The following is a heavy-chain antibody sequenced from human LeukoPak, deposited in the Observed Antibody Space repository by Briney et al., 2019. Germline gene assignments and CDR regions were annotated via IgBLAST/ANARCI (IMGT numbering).Heavy chain of an antibody. D-gene: IGHD2-8*01. Sequence: GASVKVSCKASGYTFTGYYMHWVRQAPGQGLEWMGWINPNSGGTNYAQKFQGRVTMTRDTSISTAYMELSRLRSDDTAVYYCARSAGHCSNGICFTDYYMDVWGRGTTVTVSS. CDR2: INPNSGGT. V-gene: IGHV1-2*02. CDR1: GYTFTGYY. J-gene: IGHJ6*03. CDR3: ARSAGHCSNGICFTDYYMDV.